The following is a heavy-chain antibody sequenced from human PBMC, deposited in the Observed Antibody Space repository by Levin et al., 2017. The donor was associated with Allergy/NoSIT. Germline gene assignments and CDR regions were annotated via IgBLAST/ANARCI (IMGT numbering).Heavy chain of an antibody. Sequence: PGGSLRLSCTASGFTFSAYYMNWIRQVPGKGLEWVSYISASGYYTDYADSVKGRFTVSRDNATNSLFLPMNNLRAEDTAVYYCAKKGFTLPTGSDYWGQGTLVTVSA. D-gene: IGHD3-10*01. CDR2: ISASGYYT. J-gene: IGHJ4*02. CDR1: GFTFSAYY. V-gene: IGHV3-11*03. CDR3: AKKGFTLPTGSDY.